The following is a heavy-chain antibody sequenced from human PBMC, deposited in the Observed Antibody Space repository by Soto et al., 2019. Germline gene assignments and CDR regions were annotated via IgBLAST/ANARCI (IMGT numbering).Heavy chain of an antibody. CDR3: ARDRGYVPTGYFDY. Sequence: PSETLSLTCAVYGGSFSGYYWSWIRQPPGKGLEWIGEINHSGSTNYNPSLKSRVTISVDTSKNQFSLKLSSVTAADTAVYYCARDRGYVPTGYFDYWGQGTLVTVSS. D-gene: IGHD3-10*01. V-gene: IGHV4-34*01. CDR2: INHSGST. J-gene: IGHJ4*02. CDR1: GGSFSGYY.